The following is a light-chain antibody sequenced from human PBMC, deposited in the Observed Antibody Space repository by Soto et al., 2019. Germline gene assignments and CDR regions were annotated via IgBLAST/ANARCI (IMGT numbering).Light chain of an antibody. CDR3: QLYGSSPMYT. CDR2: GAS. J-gene: IGKJ2*01. Sequence: EIVLTQSPAPLSLSPGERATLSCRASQSVSNSALAWYLQKPGQAPRLLIYGASSRATGIPDRFSGGGSGTDFSLTISRLEPEDFAVYFCQLYGSSPMYTFGQGTRLEI. V-gene: IGKV3-20*01. CDR1: QSVSNSA.